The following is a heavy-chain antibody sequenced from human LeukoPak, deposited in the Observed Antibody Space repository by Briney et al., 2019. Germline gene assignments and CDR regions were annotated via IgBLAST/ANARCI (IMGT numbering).Heavy chain of an antibody. D-gene: IGHD2-15*01. Sequence: SETLSLTCTVSGGSVSSGDYYWSWIRQPPGKGLEWIGYIYYSGSTYYNPSLKSRVTISVGTSKNQFSLKLSSVTAADTAVYYCARVVWELGYCSGGSCYSGYWFDPWGQGTLVTVSS. V-gene: IGHV4-30-4*01. CDR1: GGSVSSGDYY. CDR2: IYYSGST. CDR3: ARVVWELGYCSGGSCYSGYWFDP. J-gene: IGHJ5*02.